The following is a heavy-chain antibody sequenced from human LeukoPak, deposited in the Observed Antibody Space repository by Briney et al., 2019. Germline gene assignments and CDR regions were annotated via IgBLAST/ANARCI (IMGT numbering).Heavy chain of an antibody. Sequence: GGSLRLSCAASGFTFSSYGMSWVRQAPGKGLEWVSAISGSGGTTYYADSVKGRFTISRDNSKNTLYLQMNSLRAENTAIYYCAKNGDRGAYCSGGSCYPYYYYYMDVWGKGTTVTISS. V-gene: IGHV3-23*01. CDR2: ISGSGGTT. CDR3: AKNGDRGAYCSGGSCYPYYYYYMDV. D-gene: IGHD2-15*01. CDR1: GFTFSSYG. J-gene: IGHJ6*03.